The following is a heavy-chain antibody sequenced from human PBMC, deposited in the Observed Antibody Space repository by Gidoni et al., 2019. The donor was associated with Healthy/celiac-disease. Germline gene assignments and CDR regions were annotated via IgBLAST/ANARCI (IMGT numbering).Heavy chain of an antibody. CDR1: GFTFSNAW. Sequence: EVQLVESGGGLVNPGGSLRLSCAAAGFTFSNAWRHWVRQAPGTGLDWVGRIKSKTGGGTTEYADPVKGRFTISRDDSKNTLYLQMNSLKTEDTAVYYCTTVDGYYYDSSGYYPFKGWGQGTLVTVSS. D-gene: IGHD3-22*01. CDR3: TTVDGYYYDSSGYYPFKG. V-gene: IGHV3-15*01. CDR2: IKSKTGGGTT. J-gene: IGHJ4*02.